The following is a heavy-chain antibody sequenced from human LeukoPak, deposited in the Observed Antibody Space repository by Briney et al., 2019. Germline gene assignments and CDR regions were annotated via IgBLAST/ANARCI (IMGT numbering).Heavy chain of an antibody. CDR3: ARSEYSYGADAFDI. CDR2: IYYSGSN. CDR1: GGSISSYY. Sequence: SETLSLTCTVSGGSISSYYWSWIRQPPGKGLEWVGYIYYSGSNNYSPSLKSRVTISVDTSKNQFSLKLSSVTAADTAVYYCARSEYSYGADAFDIWGQGTMVTVSS. V-gene: IGHV4-59*01. J-gene: IGHJ3*02. D-gene: IGHD5-18*01.